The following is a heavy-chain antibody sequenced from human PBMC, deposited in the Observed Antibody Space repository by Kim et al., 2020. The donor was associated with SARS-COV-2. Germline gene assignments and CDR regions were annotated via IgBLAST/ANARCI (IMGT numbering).Heavy chain of an antibody. V-gene: IGHV3-64D*09. J-gene: IGHJ4*02. CDR1: GFTFSSYA. Sequence: GGSLRLSCSASGFTFSSYAMHWVRQAPGKGLEYVSAISSNGGSTYYADSVKGRFTISRDNSKNTLYLQMSSLRAEDTAVYYCVKILDVWTYYDILTGNFDCWGQGTLVTVSS. CDR3: VKILDVWTYYDILTGNFDC. CDR2: ISSNGGST. D-gene: IGHD3-9*01.